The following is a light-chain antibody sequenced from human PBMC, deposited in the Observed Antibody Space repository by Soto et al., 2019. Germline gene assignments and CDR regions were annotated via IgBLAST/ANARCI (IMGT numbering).Light chain of an antibody. Sequence: QSALTQPASVSGSPGQSITISCTGTSSDVGGYNHVSWYQHSPGKAPKLILFAVSDRPSGVSHRFSGSKSGNTASLTISGLQAEDEADYYCCSYTGLSTVVFGGGTKVTVL. J-gene: IGLJ2*01. CDR1: SSDVGGYNH. CDR3: CSYTGLSTVV. CDR2: AVS. V-gene: IGLV2-14*01.